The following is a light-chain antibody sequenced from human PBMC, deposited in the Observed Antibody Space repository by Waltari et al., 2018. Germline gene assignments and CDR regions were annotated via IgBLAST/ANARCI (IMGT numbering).Light chain of an antibody. CDR3: QQYGDSRT. Sequence: EIVLTQSPGTLSLSPGERATPSCRASQSLSGSYLAWYQQKPGQAPRLLISGASTRATGIPDRFSGSGSGTDFTLTISRLEPEDFAVYFCQQYGDSRTFGQGTKVEIK. CDR1: QSLSGSY. V-gene: IGKV3-20*01. J-gene: IGKJ1*01. CDR2: GAS.